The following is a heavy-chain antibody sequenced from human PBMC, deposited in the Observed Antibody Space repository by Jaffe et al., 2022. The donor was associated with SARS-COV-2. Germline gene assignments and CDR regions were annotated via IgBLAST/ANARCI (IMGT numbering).Heavy chain of an antibody. Sequence: EVQLVESGGLVVQPGGSLRLSCAASGFTFDDYTMHWVRQAPGKGLEWVSLITWDGGSTYYADSVKGRFTISRDNSKNSLYLQMNSLRTEDTALYHCARTLYSGYDLMDVWGKGTTVTVSS. V-gene: IGHV3-43*01. D-gene: IGHD5-12*01. CDR2: ITWDGGST. J-gene: IGHJ6*04. CDR1: GFTFDDYT. CDR3: ARTLYSGYDLMDV.